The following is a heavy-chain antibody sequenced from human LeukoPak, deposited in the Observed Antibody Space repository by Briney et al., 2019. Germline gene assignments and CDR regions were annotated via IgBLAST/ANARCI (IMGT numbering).Heavy chain of an antibody. V-gene: IGHV4-30-2*01. CDR3: ARAPKSGYFQH. CDR2: IYHSGST. CDR1: GGSISSGGYS. J-gene: IGHJ1*01. D-gene: IGHD3-10*01. Sequence: SETLSLTCAVSGGSISSGGYSWSWIRQPPGTGLEWIGYIYHSGSTYYNPSLKSRVTISVDRSKNQFSLKLSSVTAADTAVYYCARAPKSGYFQHWGQGTLVTVSS.